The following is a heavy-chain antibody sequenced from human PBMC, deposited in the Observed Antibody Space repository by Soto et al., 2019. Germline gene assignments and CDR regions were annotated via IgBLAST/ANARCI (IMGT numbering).Heavy chain of an antibody. Sequence: ASVKVSCKASGYTFTSYAMHWVRQAPGQRLEWMGWINAGNGNTKYSQKFQGRVTITRDTSASTAYMELSNLGSEDTALYYCARGRDSSPYSSSDYWGQGTLVTVSS. CDR2: INAGNGNT. V-gene: IGHV1-3*01. J-gene: IGHJ4*02. CDR1: GYTFTSYA. D-gene: IGHD3-22*01. CDR3: ARGRDSSPYSSSDY.